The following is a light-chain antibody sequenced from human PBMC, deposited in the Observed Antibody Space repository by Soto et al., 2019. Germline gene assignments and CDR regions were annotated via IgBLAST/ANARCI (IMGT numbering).Light chain of an antibody. V-gene: IGLV2-11*01. CDR1: SSDVGGYNY. CDR2: DVS. J-gene: IGLJ1*01. CDR3: CFYAGSYTFDV. Sequence: QSALTQPRSVSGSPGQSVTISCTGTSSDVGGYNYVSWYQQHPGKAPKLMIYDVSKRPSGVPDRFSGSKSGNTASLTISGLQAEDEADYYCCFYAGSYTFDVFGPCTKVTV.